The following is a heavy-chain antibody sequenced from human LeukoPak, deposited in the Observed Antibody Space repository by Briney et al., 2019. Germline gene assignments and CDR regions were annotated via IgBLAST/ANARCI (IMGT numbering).Heavy chain of an antibody. CDR2: LDYSATT. Sequence: PSETLSLTCTVSGGSISSSNYYWGWIRHPPGKGLEGIVTLDYSATTYYNPSLKSRVTISVDTSKNQFSLKLSSVTAADTAVYYCARECSSTSCYPYHLYYYYYMDVWGKGTTVTVSS. CDR1: GGSISSSNYY. CDR3: ARECSSTSCYPYHLYYYYYMDV. D-gene: IGHD2-2*01. V-gene: IGHV4-39*02. J-gene: IGHJ6*03.